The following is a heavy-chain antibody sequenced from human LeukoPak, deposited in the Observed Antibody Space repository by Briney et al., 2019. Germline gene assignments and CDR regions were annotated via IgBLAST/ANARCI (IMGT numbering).Heavy chain of an antibody. V-gene: IGHV4-61*02. D-gene: IGHD1-26*01. CDR3: ARDRKVGAVYYFDY. CDR1: GCSISSGSYY. J-gene: IGHJ4*02. Sequence: SQTLSLTCTVSGCSISSGSYYWSWIRQPAGKGLEWIGRIYTSGSTNYNPSLKSRVTISVDTSKNQFSLKQSSVTAADTAVYSCARDRKVGAVYYFDYWGQGTLVTVSS. CDR2: IYTSGST.